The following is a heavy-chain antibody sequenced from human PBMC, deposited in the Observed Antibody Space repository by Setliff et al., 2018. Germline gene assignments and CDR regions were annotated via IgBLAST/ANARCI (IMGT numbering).Heavy chain of an antibody. J-gene: IGHJ3*02. V-gene: IGHV1-69*06. CDR1: GYTFSTYG. CDR3: ARALLPIYDYSNYEEENYAFDI. Sequence: ASVKVSCKDSGYTFSTYGISWVRQAPGQGLEWMGWIIPIFGTANYAQKFQGRVTITADKSTSTAYMELSSLRSEDTAVYYCARALLPIYDYSNYEEENYAFDIWGQGTMVTVSS. D-gene: IGHD4-4*01. CDR2: IIPIFGTA.